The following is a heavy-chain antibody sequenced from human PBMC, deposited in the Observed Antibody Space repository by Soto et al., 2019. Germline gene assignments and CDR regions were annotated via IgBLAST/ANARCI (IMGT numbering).Heavy chain of an antibody. CDR3: ARDSSSPFVDY. CDR2: ISTRSSYI. D-gene: IGHD2-2*01. J-gene: IGHJ4*02. V-gene: IGHV3-21*01. CDR1: GFNFTRHS. Sequence: PGGSLRLCCAASGFNFTRHSMNWVRQAPGKGLEWVSSISTRSSYIYYADSVKGRFTISRDNAKNSLYLHMKSLRAEDMALYYCARDSSSPFVDYWGQGTLVTVSS.